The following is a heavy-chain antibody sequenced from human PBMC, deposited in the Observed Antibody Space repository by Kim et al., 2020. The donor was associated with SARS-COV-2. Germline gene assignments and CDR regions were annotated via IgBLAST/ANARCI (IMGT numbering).Heavy chain of an antibody. J-gene: IGHJ3*02. V-gene: IGHV3-48*03. D-gene: IGHD3-3*01. Sequence: GGSLRLSCAASGFTFSSYEMNWVRQAPGKGLEWVSYISSSGYTIYYADSVKGRFTISRDNAKNSLYLQMNSLRAEDTAVYYCARQTATIFGVAWAFDIWGQGTMVTVSS. CDR1: GFTFSSYE. CDR2: ISSSGYTI. CDR3: ARQTATIFGVAWAFDI.